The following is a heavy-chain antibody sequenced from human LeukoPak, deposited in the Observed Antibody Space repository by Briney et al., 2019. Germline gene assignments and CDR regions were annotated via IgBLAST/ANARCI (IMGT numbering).Heavy chain of an antibody. V-gene: IGHV4-38-2*02. CDR2: IYHSGST. D-gene: IGHD5-24*01. CDR3: ARVEVPGDGYNLVWFDP. Sequence: SETLSLTCTVSGYSISSGYYWGWIRQPPGKGLEWIGSIYHSGSTYYNPSLKSRVTISVDTSKNQFSLKLSSVTAADTAVYYCARVEVPGDGYNLVWFDPWGQGTLVTVSS. J-gene: IGHJ5*02. CDR1: GYSISSGYY.